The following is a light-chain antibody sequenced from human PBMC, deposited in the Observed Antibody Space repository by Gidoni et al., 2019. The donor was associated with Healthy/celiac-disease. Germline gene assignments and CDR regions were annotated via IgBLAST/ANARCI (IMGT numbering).Light chain of an antibody. CDR3: QQYYSYPST. Sequence: AIRMTQSPSSLPASTGDRVTITCRASQGISIYLAWKQKKPEEAPKLLIYAASTVQSAVPTRFSGSGSGADFTLTISCLQSEDFATYYCQQYYSYPSTFGQGTKLEIK. CDR1: QGISIY. CDR2: AAS. J-gene: IGKJ2*01. V-gene: IGKV1-8*01.